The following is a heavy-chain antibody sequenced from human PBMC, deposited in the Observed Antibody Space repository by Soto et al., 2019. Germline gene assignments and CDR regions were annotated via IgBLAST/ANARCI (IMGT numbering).Heavy chain of an antibody. CDR3: SSSVSCSTTRCYYYCCLAF. Sequence: QVQLVQSGAEVKKPGSSVKVSCKVSGGTFSSHSINWVRQAPGQGPEWMGGIIPIFGTENYAKTFQGRVKGTLTESTGTANMELCSLTSEDTALDYCSSSVSCSTTRCYYYCCLAFWGQGTTVIVSS. D-gene: IGHD2-2*01. CDR2: IIPIFGTE. CDR1: GGTFSSHS. J-gene: IGHJ6*02. V-gene: IGHV1-69*01.